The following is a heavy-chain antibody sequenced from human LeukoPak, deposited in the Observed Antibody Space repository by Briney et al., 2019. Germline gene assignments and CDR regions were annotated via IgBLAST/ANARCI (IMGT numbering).Heavy chain of an antibody. CDR3: ARVSTNSRVGGYDPQWYFDL. Sequence: GASVKVSCKASGYTFINYGFTWVRQAPGRGLEWMGWISGYNGNTNYLQKFQGRVTMTTDTSTNTVYMELRSLSSDDTAVYYCARVSTNSRVGGYDPQWYFDLWARGTLVTVSS. CDR2: ISGYNGNT. V-gene: IGHV1-18*04. CDR1: GYTFINYG. J-gene: IGHJ2*01. D-gene: IGHD5-12*01.